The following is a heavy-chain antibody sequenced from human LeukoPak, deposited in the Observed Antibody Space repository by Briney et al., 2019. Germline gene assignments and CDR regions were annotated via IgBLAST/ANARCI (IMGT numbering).Heavy chain of an antibody. D-gene: IGHD4-23*01. CDR1: GGPFRGFF. CDR2: VSHSGSS. CDR3: ARGIFYGGRNQYIWLDL. Sequence: SETLSLTCAVYGGPFRGFFWSWIRQAPGKGLEWIGEVSHSGSSNYNPSLKSRINISLDTSKSQFSLRLASVTAADTAVYYCARGIFYGGRNQYIWLDLWGQGTLVTVSS. V-gene: IGHV4-34*01. J-gene: IGHJ5*02.